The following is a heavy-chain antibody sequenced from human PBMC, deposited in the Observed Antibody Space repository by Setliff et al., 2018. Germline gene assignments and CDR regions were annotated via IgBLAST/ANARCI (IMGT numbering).Heavy chain of an antibody. Sequence: RLSCAASGFTFSSYGMHWVRQAPGKGLEWVAVIWSHGGLKSYVDSVKGRFTIARDNSKNTLYLEMSSLRAEDTAVYYCAKDLGNTYGRENFFDSWGQGTLVTVSS. CDR3: AKDLGNTYGRENFFDS. CDR2: IWSHGGLK. CDR1: GFTFSSYG. D-gene: IGHD5-18*01. V-gene: IGHV3-33*06. J-gene: IGHJ4*02.